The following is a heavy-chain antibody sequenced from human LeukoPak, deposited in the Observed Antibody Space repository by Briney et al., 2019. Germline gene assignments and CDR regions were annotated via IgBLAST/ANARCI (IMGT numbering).Heavy chain of an antibody. V-gene: IGHV1-24*01. CDR1: GYTFTELF. J-gene: IGHJ6*02. Sequence: AASVKVSCKVSGYTFTELFIHWVRQTPGKGLEWMGGFDPDDGEAVYAQKFQGRVTMTEDTSTDTAYMDLRSLRPEDTAVYYCTTGNRDDGSDYDPYYKYSMDVWGQGTTVTVSS. CDR2: FDPDDGEA. CDR3: TTGNRDDGSDYDPYYKYSMDV. D-gene: IGHD3-22*01.